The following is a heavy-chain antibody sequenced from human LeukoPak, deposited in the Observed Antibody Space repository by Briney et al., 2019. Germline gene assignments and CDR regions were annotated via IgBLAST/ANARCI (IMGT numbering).Heavy chain of an antibody. CDR1: GYSFTSYW. CDR2: IYPGDSDT. J-gene: IGHJ4*02. CDR3: ARHVPDYYGSGYLDY. Sequence: GESLKISCKGSGYSFTSYWIGWVRQMPGKGLEWMGIIYPGDSDTRYSPSFQGQVTISADKSISTAYLQWSSLKASDTAMYYCARHVPDYYGSGYLDYWGQGTLVTVSS. D-gene: IGHD3-10*01. V-gene: IGHV5-51*01.